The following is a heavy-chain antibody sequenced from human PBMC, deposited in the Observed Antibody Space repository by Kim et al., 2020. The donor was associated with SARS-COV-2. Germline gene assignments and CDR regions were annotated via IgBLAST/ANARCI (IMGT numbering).Heavy chain of an antibody. Sequence: GGSLRLSCAASAFTFTGYWIHWVRQAPGKGLVWVSRINNDGSHTNYVDSVKGRFTISRDSAKNTVYLQMNSLRAEDTAVYYCARLSSAAAFDYWGQGTLVTVSS. J-gene: IGHJ4*02. CDR1: AFTFTGYW. D-gene: IGHD3-10*01. CDR2: INNDGSHT. CDR3: ARLSSAAAFDY. V-gene: IGHV3-74*01.